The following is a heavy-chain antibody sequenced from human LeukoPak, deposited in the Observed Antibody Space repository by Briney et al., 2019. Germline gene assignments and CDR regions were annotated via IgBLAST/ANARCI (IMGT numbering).Heavy chain of an antibody. J-gene: IGHJ6*03. Sequence: GGSLRLSCATSGFTFSNYWMSWVRQAPGKGLEWVANIKQDGSEEYYVDSVKGRFTISRDNAENLLYLQMNSLRAEDTAVYYCARGVGYCSSSTCRDYYYMDVWGKGTTVTVSS. D-gene: IGHD2-2*01. V-gene: IGHV3-7*01. CDR1: GFTFSNYW. CDR2: IKQDGSEE. CDR3: ARGVGYCSSSTCRDYYYMDV.